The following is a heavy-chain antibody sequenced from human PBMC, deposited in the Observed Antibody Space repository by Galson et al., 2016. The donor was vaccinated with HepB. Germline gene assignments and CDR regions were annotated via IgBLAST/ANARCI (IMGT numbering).Heavy chain of an antibody. CDR2: TYYRSKWYN. V-gene: IGHV6-1*01. Sequence: CAISGDSVSSNSAAWNWIRQSPSRGLELLGRTYYRSKWYNDNAVSVKSRITINPDTSKNHFSLQLISVTPEDTAVYYCARAAGGLFDYWGQGTLVTVSS. CDR1: GDSVSSNSAA. J-gene: IGHJ4*02. D-gene: IGHD6-13*01. CDR3: ARAAGGLFDY.